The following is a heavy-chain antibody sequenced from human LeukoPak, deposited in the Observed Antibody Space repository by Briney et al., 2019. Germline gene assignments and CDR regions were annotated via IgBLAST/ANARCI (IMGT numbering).Heavy chain of an antibody. CDR2: IRYDGSNK. CDR1: GFTFSSYG. Sequence: PGGSLRLSCAASGFTFSSYGMHWVRQAPGKGLEWVAFIRYDGSNKYYADSVKGRFTISRDNSKNTLYLQMNRLRAEDTAVNYCAKGYGWEASYYYYYMDVWGKGTTVTISS. CDR3: AKGYGWEASYYYYYMDV. V-gene: IGHV3-30*02. J-gene: IGHJ6*03. D-gene: IGHD1-26*01.